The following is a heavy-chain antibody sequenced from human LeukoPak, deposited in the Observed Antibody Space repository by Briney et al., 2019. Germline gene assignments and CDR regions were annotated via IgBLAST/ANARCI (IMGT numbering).Heavy chain of an antibody. Sequence: PSETLSLTCSVSGGSISSSSYYWGWIRQSPGTGLDWIGSISYSGWSYSDPSLKSRATISVDTSKNQFSLKLTSVTAADTAVYYCARQNCTLTSCYDYYHYHMDVWGKGTAVTISS. CDR2: ISYSGWS. D-gene: IGHD2-2*01. V-gene: IGHV4-39*01. CDR3: ARQNCTLTSCYDYYHYHMDV. J-gene: IGHJ6*03. CDR1: GGSISSSSYY.